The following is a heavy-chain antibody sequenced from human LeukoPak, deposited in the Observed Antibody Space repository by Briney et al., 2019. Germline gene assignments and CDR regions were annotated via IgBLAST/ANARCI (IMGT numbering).Heavy chain of an antibody. Sequence: GGSLRLSCAASRFTFSSYAMTWVRQAPGKGLEWVSAISGSGGSTYYADSVKGRFTISRDNSKNTLYLQMNSLRAEDTAVYYCAKVINYYDSSGFDAFDIWGQGTVVTASS. CDR2: ISGSGGST. V-gene: IGHV3-23*01. CDR3: AKVINYYDSSGFDAFDI. J-gene: IGHJ3*02. D-gene: IGHD3-22*01. CDR1: RFTFSSYA.